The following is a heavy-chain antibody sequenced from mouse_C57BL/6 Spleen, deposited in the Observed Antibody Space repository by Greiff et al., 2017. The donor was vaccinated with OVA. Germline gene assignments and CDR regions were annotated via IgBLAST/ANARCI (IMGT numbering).Heavy chain of an antibody. CDR2: INPSSGYT. Sequence: VQLQQSGAELARPGASVKMSCKASGYTFTSYTMHWVKQRPGQGLEWIGYINPSSGYTKYNQKFKDKATLTVDKSSSTAYMQLSSLTSEDSADYYYARNGPGSSYWYFDVWGTGTTVTVSS. J-gene: IGHJ1*03. CDR3: ARNGPGSSYWYFDV. V-gene: IGHV1-4*01. D-gene: IGHD1-1*01. CDR1: GYTFTSYT.